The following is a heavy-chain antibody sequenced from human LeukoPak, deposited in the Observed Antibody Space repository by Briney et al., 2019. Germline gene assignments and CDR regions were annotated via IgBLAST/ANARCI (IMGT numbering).Heavy chain of an antibody. J-gene: IGHJ4*02. CDR3: ARDVVVAGSNSWDY. D-gene: IGHD6-19*01. V-gene: IGHV1-18*01. Sequence: ASVKASCKAFGYTFTTYGISWVRQAPGQGLEWMGWISTYNGNTNYAQNFRGRVTMTTDISTSTAYMELRSLRSDDTAVYYCARDVVVAGSNSWDYWGREPWSPSLQ. CDR2: ISTYNGNT. CDR1: GYTFTTYG.